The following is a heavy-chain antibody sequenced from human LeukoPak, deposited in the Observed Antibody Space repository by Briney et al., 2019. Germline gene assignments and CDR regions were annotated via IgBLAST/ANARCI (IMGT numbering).Heavy chain of an antibody. CDR3: ARVAYDYGDAFDI. D-gene: IGHD4-17*01. Sequence: ASVKVSCTASGYTFTGYYMHWVRQAPGQGLEWMGWINPNSGGTNYAQKFQGRVTITRDTSISTAYMELSRLRSDDTAVYYCARVAYDYGDAFDIWGQGTMVTVSS. J-gene: IGHJ3*02. CDR2: INPNSGGT. V-gene: IGHV1-2*02. CDR1: GYTFTGYY.